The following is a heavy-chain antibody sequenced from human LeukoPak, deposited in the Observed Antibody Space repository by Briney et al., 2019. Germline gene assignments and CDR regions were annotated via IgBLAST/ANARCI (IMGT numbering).Heavy chain of an antibody. D-gene: IGHD6-13*01. V-gene: IGHV3-23*01. Sequence: TGGSLRLSCAASGFTFSSYAMSWVRQAPGKGLEWVSAISGSGGSTYYADSVKGRFTISRDNSKNTLYLQMNSLRAEDTAVYYCAKKPTIAAQRGRGLFDYWGQGTLVTVSS. J-gene: IGHJ4*02. CDR1: GFTFSSYA. CDR3: AKKPTIAAQRGRGLFDY. CDR2: ISGSGGST.